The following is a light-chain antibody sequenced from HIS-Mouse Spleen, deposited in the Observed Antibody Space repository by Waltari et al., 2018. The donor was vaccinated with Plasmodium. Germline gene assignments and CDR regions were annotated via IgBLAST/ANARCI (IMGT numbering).Light chain of an antibody. Sequence: QSALTQPRPVSGSPGQSVTIPCTGTSSDVGGYNYVYWYQQHPGKAPKLMISVVSKRPPGVPDRYSGSKSGNTASRTISGLQAEDEADYYCCSYAGSYTWVFGGGTKLTVL. CDR1: SSDVGGYNY. J-gene: IGLJ2*01. CDR3: CSYAGSYTWV. V-gene: IGLV2-11*01. CDR2: VVS.